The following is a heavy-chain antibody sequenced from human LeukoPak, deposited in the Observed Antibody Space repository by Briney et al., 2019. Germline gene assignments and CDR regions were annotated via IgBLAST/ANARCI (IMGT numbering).Heavy chain of an antibody. Sequence: GGSLRLSCAASGFTFDDYAMHWVRQAPGKGLEWVSSISSSSSYIYYADSVKGRFTISRDNAKNSLYLQMNSLRAEDTAVYYCARGPVDFWSPPDLYYGMDVWGQGTTVTVSS. D-gene: IGHD3-3*01. CDR3: ARGPVDFWSPPDLYYGMDV. CDR2: ISSSSSYI. CDR1: GFTFDDYA. J-gene: IGHJ6*02. V-gene: IGHV3-21*01.